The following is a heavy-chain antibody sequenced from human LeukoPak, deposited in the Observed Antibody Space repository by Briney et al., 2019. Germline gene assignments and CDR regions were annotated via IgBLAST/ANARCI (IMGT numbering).Heavy chain of an antibody. V-gene: IGHV5-51*01. Sequence: GESLKIPCKGFGYIFTNYWIGWVRQMPGEGLEWMAIIYPGDSDTRYSPSFQGQVTMSADKSISTAYLQWSSLKASDTAMYYCARLGGSDDYVYFDYWGQGTLVTVSS. D-gene: IGHD4-17*01. CDR2: IYPGDSDT. J-gene: IGHJ4*02. CDR1: GYIFTNYW. CDR3: ARLGGSDDYVYFDY.